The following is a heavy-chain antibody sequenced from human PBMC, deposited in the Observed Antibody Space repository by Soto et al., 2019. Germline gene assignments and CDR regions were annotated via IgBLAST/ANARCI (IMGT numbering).Heavy chain of an antibody. D-gene: IGHD2-8*01. CDR2: IYPDSGGT. CDR1: GYTFSGFY. J-gene: IGHJ4*02. CDR3: RVTGVSEVDY. Sequence: QVQLVQSGAEVKKPGASVKVSCRTSGYTFSGFYIHWVRQAPGQGLESMGWIYPDSGGTDYAQKFQGRGNMDRDTSINTAFLGLSRLRSDGTAVYLCRVTGVSEVDYWGQGTLVTVSS. V-gene: IGHV1-2*02.